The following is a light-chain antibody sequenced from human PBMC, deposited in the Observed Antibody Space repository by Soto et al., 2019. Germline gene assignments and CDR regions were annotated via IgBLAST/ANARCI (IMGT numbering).Light chain of an antibody. CDR1: QSVSSSY. CDR3: QQRSNWPPIT. J-gene: IGKJ5*01. CDR2: SAS. Sequence: EIVLTQSPGTLSLSPGERATLSCRASQSVSSSYLAWYQQKPGRAPRLLIYSASTRATGIPARFSGSGSGTDFTLTISSLEPEDFAVYYCQQRSNWPPITFGQGTRLENK. V-gene: IGKV3D-20*02.